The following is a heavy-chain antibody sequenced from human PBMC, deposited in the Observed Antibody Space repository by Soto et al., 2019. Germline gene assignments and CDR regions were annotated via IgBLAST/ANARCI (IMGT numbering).Heavy chain of an antibody. CDR3: ARDVRYYYGSGTYYYYGMDV. V-gene: IGHV3-53*04. CDR2: IYSGGST. CDR1: GCTFSSYG. J-gene: IGHJ6*02. D-gene: IGHD3-10*01. Sequence: SLRLSCAASGCTFSSYGMSRVRQAPGKGLEWVSVIYSGGSTYYADSVKGRFTISRHNSKNTLYLQMNSLRAEDTAVYYCARDVRYYYGSGTYYYYGMDVWGQGTTVTVSS.